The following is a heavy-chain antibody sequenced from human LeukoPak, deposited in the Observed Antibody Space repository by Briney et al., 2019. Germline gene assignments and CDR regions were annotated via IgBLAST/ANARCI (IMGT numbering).Heavy chain of an antibody. V-gene: IGHV3-48*03. CDR2: ISSSGSTI. CDR3: ARSPSSGYYRYYYYGMDV. Sequence: GGSLRLSCAASEFTFVRYAMNWVRQAPGKGLEWVSYISSSGSTIYYADSVKGRFTISRDNAKNSLYLQMNSLRAEDTAVYYCARSPSSGYYRYYYYGMDVWGQGTTVTVSS. J-gene: IGHJ6*02. CDR1: EFTFVRYA. D-gene: IGHD3-22*01.